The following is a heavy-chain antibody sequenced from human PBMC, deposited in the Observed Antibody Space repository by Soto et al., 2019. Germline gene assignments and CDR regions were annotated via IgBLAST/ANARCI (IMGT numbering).Heavy chain of an antibody. CDR1: GFIFTNYN. CDR3: AREMFYWDTSGYPFDH. V-gene: IGHV3-21*01. J-gene: IGHJ4*02. CDR2: ISGSGTDM. D-gene: IGHD3-22*01. Sequence: EVQLVESGGGLVKPGESLRLSCAASGFIFTNYNMNWVRQAPGKGLEWVSSISGSGTDMYYVDSVKGRFTISRDNAKNSLYLQMNSLRVEDTAVYYCAREMFYWDTSGYPFDHWGQGILVTVSS.